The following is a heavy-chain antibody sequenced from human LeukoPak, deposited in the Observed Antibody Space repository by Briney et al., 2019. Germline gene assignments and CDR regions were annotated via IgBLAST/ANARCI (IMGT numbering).Heavy chain of an antibody. V-gene: IGHV4-59*08. CDR3: ARHGGLLPFDY. J-gene: IGHJ4*02. D-gene: IGHD3-22*01. CDR1: GGSISSYY. Sequence: SETLSLTCTVSGGSISSYYWSWIRQPPGKGLEWIGYIYYSGSTNYNPSLKSRVTISVDTSKNRFSLKLSSVTAADTAVYYCARHGGLLPFDYWGQGTLVTVSS. CDR2: IYYSGST.